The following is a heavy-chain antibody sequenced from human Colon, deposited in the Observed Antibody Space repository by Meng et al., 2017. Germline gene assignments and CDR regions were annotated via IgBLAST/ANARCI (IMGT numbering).Heavy chain of an antibody. Sequence: SETLSLTCTVSGGSISSYDWNWIRQPAGEGLEWIGRIYPNGNTNYNPSLRSRVTIAIDTSKNQVSLKVNSVAASDTAVYYCASSAPTTHLRLQTWGQGTLVTVSS. J-gene: IGHJ4*02. CDR3: ASSAPTTHLRLQT. D-gene: IGHD1-26*01. V-gene: IGHV4-4*07. CDR2: IYPNGNT. CDR1: GGSISSYD.